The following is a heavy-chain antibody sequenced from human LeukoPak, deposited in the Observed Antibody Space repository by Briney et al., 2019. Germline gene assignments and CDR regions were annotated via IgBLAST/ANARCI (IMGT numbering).Heavy chain of an antibody. Sequence: SETLSLTCTVSGVSINTYYASWIRQAPGKGLEFIGFIYNGGNTNYNPSLKSRATISVDTSNNQFSLRLTSVTAADTAVYYCARLSAAVHLGAFDLWGQGTMVTVSS. CDR1: GVSINTYY. CDR3: ARLSAAVHLGAFDL. D-gene: IGHD3-3*01. J-gene: IGHJ3*01. CDR2: IYNGGNT. V-gene: IGHV4-4*09.